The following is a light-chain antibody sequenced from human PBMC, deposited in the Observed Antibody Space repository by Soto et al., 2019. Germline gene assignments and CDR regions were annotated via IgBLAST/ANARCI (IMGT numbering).Light chain of an antibody. CDR3: QHYNYWPYT. Sequence: EIVLTQPPGTLSLSPGERATLSCRASQSVSSSYLAWYQHKRGQAPRLLIYDASTRATGVPARFSGSGSGTDFTLTISSLQSEDFAVYYCQHYNYWPYTFGQGTKVDIK. J-gene: IGKJ2*01. CDR1: QSVSSSY. CDR2: DAS. V-gene: IGKV3-15*01.